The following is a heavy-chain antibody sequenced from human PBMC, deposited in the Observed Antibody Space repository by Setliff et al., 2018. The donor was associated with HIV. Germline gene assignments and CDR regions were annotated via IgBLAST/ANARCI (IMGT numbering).Heavy chain of an antibody. J-gene: IGHJ5*02. D-gene: IGHD3-22*01. Sequence: SETLSLTCAVSGASISSTNWWTWVRQSPGEGLEWIGEIYHSGTIYYNPSLKSRVTISLDKSNNQFSLNLRSVTAAETAVYYCASSRGFYALPSWGQGTLVTVSS. V-gene: IGHV4-4*02. CDR1: GASISSTNW. CDR3: ASSRGFYALPS. CDR2: IYHSGTI.